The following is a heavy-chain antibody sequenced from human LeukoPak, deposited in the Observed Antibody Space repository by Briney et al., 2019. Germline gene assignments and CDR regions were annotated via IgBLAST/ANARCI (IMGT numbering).Heavy chain of an antibody. D-gene: IGHD3-22*01. CDR2: IGSSGSPT. CDR1: GFAFSSYN. CDR3: ARRPYSDTSGRLSDV. V-gene: IGHV3-48*02. Sequence: GGPLRLSCAASGFAFSSYNMNWVRQAPGKGLEWISYIGSSGSPTHYADSVRGRFTISRDNAKNSLYLQMNSLRDEDTAVYYCARRPYSDTSGRLSDVWGQGTTVTVSS. J-gene: IGHJ6*02.